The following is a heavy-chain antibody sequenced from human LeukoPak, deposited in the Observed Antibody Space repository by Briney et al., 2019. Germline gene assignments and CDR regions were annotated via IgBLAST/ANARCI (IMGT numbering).Heavy chain of an antibody. CDR3: ARYYDRNSYYSGD. V-gene: IGHV4-61*09. CDR1: GGSISSDYYY. CDR2: IYTSGST. J-gene: IGHJ4*02. D-gene: IGHD3-22*01. Sequence: SETLSLTCAVSGGSISSDYYYWTWIRQPAGRGLEWIGHIYTSGSTNYNPSLKSRVTISADTSKNHFSLKLSSVTAAVTAVYYCARYYDRNSYYSGDWGQGTLVTVSS.